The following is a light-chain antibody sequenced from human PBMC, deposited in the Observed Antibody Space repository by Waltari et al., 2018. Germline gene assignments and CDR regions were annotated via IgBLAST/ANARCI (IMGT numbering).Light chain of an antibody. CDR2: DAS. V-gene: IGKV3-11*01. Sequence: PGERATLSCRASQSIGSSLAWYQHIPGQAPRLLFYDASNRATGIPARFSGSGSGTDFTLTISSLEPEDFAVYYCQQRINWPRTFGQGTKVEIK. CDR1: QSIGSS. CDR3: QQRINWPRT. J-gene: IGKJ1*01.